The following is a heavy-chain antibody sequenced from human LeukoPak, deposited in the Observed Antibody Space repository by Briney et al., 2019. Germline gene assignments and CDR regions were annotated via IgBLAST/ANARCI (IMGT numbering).Heavy chain of an antibody. J-gene: IGHJ5*02. V-gene: IGHV5-51*01. CDR2: IYPGDSDT. CDR1: GYTFTSSW. Sequence: GESLQISCKASGYTFTSSWISWVRPMPGKGLEWMGSIYPGDSDTRYSPSLQGQVTISADKSITTAYLQWSSLKASDTAMYYCARGRTCNNGVCRNWFDPWGQGTLVTVSS. CDR3: ARGRTCNNGVCRNWFDP. D-gene: IGHD2-8*01.